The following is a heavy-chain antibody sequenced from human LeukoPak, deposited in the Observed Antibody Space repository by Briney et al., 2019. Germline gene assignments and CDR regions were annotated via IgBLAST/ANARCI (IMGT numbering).Heavy chain of an antibody. CDR3: ASRKLDCSGSVCYAHDAFDI. V-gene: IGHV4-59*11. D-gene: IGHD2-15*01. J-gene: IGHJ3*02. Sequence: PSETLSLTCTVSGGSISNHDWSWIRQSPGKGLEWIGYFYHSGTTNYNPSLKSRVTTSVDTSKNQFSLRLTSVTAADTAVYYCASRKLDCSGSVCYAHDAFDIWGQGTVVTVSS. CDR2: FYHSGTT. CDR1: GGSISNHD.